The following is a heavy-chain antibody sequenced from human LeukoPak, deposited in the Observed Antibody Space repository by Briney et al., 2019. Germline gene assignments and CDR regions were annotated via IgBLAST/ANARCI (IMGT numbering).Heavy chain of an antibody. V-gene: IGHV1-69*05. CDR3: ARDSPGDCTNGVCYTVNWFDP. CDR2: IIPIFGTA. Sequence: ASVKVSCKGSGGTFTSYAISWVRQAPGQGLEWVGEIIPIFGTANYAQKFQGRVTITTDETTSTAYMELSSLRSEDTAVYYCARDSPGDCTNGVCYTVNWFDPWGQGTLVTVSS. CDR1: GGTFTSYA. D-gene: IGHD2-8*01. J-gene: IGHJ5*02.